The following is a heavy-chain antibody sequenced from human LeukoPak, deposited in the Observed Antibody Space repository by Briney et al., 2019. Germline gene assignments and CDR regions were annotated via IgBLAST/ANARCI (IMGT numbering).Heavy chain of an antibody. CDR2: ISSSSSYI. V-gene: IGHV3-21*01. D-gene: IGHD3-22*01. CDR3: ARIVDPNFDY. CDR1: GFTFSSYS. Sequence: PGGSLRLSCAASGFTFSSYSMNWVRQAPGKGLEWVSSISSSSSYIYSADSVKGRFTISRDNAKNSLYLQMNSLRAEDTAVYYCARIVDPNFDYWGQGTLVTVSS. J-gene: IGHJ4*02.